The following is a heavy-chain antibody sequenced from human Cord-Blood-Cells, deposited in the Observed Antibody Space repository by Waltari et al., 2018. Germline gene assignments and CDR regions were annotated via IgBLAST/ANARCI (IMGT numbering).Heavy chain of an antibody. J-gene: IGHJ5*02. D-gene: IGHD3-3*01. CDR3: ALNYDFWRRDWFDP. V-gene: IGHV1-24*01. CDR2: CAPEDGET. CDR1: GYTLTEFS. Sequence: QVQLVQSGAEVKKPGASVKVSCKVSGYTLTEFSMHWVRQDPGKGLEWMGGCAPEDGETIYAQKFQGRVNMTEDTSTDTAYMERSSLGSEDTAVYYCALNYDFWRRDWFDPWGQGTLVTVSS.